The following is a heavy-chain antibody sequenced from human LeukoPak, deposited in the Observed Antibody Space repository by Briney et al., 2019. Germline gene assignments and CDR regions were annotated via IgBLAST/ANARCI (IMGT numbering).Heavy chain of an antibody. Sequence: SETLSLTCTVSGGSISSYYRSWIRQPPGKGLEWIGYIYYSGSTNYNPSLKSRVTISVDTSKNQFSLRLSSVTAADTAVYFCARHDYSNYPSFDYWGQGTLVTVSS. CDR1: GGSISSYY. D-gene: IGHD4-11*01. CDR2: IYYSGST. V-gene: IGHV4-59*08. J-gene: IGHJ4*02. CDR3: ARHDYSNYPSFDY.